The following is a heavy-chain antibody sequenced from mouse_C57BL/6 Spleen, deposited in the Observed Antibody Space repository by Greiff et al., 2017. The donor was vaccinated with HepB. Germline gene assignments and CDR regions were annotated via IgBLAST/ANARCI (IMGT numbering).Heavy chain of an antibody. Sequence: VQLQQPGAELVKPGASVKMSCKASGYTFTSYWITWVKQRPGQGLEWIGDIYPGSGSTNYNEKFKSKATLTVDTSSSTAYMQLSSLTSEDSAVYYCAEPDSYYCGSSDWYFDVWGTGTTVTVSS. D-gene: IGHD1-1*01. CDR2: IYPGSGST. CDR3: AEPDSYYCGSSDWYFDV. CDR1: GYTFTSYW. V-gene: IGHV1-55*01. J-gene: IGHJ1*03.